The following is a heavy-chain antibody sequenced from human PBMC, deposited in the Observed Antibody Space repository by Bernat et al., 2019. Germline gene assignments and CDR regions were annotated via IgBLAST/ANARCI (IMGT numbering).Heavy chain of an antibody. D-gene: IGHD6-19*01. V-gene: IGHV3-33*01. CDR3: AREVSSGWNFDY. CDR1: GFTFSSYG. Sequence: QVQLVESGGGVVQPGRSLRLSCAASGFTFSSYGMHSVRQAPGKGLEWVAVIWYDGSNKYYADSVKGRFTISRDNSKNTLYLQMNSLRAEDTAVYYCAREVSSGWNFDYWGQGTLVTVSS. CDR2: IWYDGSNK. J-gene: IGHJ4*02.